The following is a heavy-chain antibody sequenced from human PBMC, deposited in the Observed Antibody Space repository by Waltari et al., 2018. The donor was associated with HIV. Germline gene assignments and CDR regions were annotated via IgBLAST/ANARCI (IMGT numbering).Heavy chain of an antibody. CDR2: IIPIFGTA. J-gene: IGHJ4*02. CDR1: GGTFSSYA. Sequence: QVQLVQSGAEVKKPGSSVKVSCKASGGTFSSYAISWVRQAPGQGLAWMGGIIPIFGTANYAQKFQGRVTITADESTSTAYMELSSLRSEDTAVYYCASDRHDSSGYYSVGPRPFDYWGQGTLVTVSS. V-gene: IGHV1-69*01. CDR3: ASDRHDSSGYYSVGPRPFDY. D-gene: IGHD3-22*01.